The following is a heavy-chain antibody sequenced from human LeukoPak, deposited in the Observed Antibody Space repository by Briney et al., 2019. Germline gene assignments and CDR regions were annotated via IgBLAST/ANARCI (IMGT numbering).Heavy chain of an antibody. J-gene: IGHJ4*02. Sequence: PGGPLRLSCAASGFTFSSYAMHWVRQAPGKGLEWVAVISYDGSNKYYADSVKGRFTISRDNSKNTLYLQMNSLRAEDTAVYYCARDPDRYSYGYGYFDYWGQGTLVTVSS. CDR2: ISYDGSNK. CDR3: ARDPDRYSYGYGYFDY. V-gene: IGHV3-30-3*01. D-gene: IGHD5-18*01. CDR1: GFTFSSYA.